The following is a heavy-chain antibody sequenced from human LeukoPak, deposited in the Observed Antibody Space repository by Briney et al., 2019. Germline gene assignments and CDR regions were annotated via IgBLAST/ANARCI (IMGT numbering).Heavy chain of an antibody. CDR1: GFTFDDYA. Sequence: GGSLRLSCAASGFTFDDYAMHWVRQAPGKGLEWVSGISWNSGSIGYADSVKGRFTISRDNAKNSLYLQMNSLRAEDTAVYYCARDRRSYYDSSGYYTPWGQGTLVTVSS. D-gene: IGHD3-22*01. CDR3: ARDRRSYYDSSGYYTP. V-gene: IGHV3-9*01. CDR2: ISWNSGSI. J-gene: IGHJ5*02.